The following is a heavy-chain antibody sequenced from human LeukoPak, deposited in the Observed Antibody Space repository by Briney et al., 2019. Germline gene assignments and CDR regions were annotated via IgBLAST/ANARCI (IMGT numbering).Heavy chain of an antibody. CDR1: GFTFSDYY. CDR3: AGGVDTGYYYYYMDV. J-gene: IGHJ6*03. V-gene: IGHV3-11*01. CDR2: ISSSGSTI. D-gene: IGHD5-18*01. Sequence: GGSLRLSCAASGFTFSDYYMSWIRQAPGKGLEWVSYISSSGSTIYYADSVKGRFTISRDNAKNSLYLQMNSLRAEDTAVYYCAGGVDTGYYYYYMDVWGKGTTVTVSS.